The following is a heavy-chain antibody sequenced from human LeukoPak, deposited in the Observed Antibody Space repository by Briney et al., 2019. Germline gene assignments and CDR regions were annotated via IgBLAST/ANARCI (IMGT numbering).Heavy chain of an antibody. Sequence: PSETLSLTCTVSGGSISSYYWSWIRQPPGKGLEWIGYIYYSGSTNYNPSLKSRVTISVDTSKNQFSLKLSSVTAADTAVYYCARGGREQDYYYGMDVWGQGTTVTVSS. CDR3: ARGGREQDYYYGMDV. D-gene: IGHD1-26*01. CDR2: IYYSGST. V-gene: IGHV4-59*01. CDR1: GGSISSYY. J-gene: IGHJ6*02.